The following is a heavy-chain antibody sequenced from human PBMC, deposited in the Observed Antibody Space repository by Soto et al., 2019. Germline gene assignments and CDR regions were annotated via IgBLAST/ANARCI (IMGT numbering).Heavy chain of an antibody. J-gene: IGHJ6*02. Sequence: ASVKVSCKASGYTFTSYGISWVRQAPGQGLEWMGWISAYNGNTNYAQKLQGRVTMTTDTSTSTAYMALRSLRSDDTAVYYCARVNSYYDSSGYLPNYGMDVWGQGTTVTVSS. CDR1: GYTFTSYG. CDR2: ISAYNGNT. CDR3: ARVNSYYDSSGYLPNYGMDV. V-gene: IGHV1-18*01. D-gene: IGHD3-22*01.